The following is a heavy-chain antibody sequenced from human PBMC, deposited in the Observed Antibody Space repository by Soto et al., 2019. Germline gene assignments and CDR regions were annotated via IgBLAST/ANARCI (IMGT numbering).Heavy chain of an antibody. CDR2: IYGNNDE. D-gene: IGHD4-17*01. CDR1: GFSLTTNEVV. V-gene: IGHV2-5*01. CDR3: AHRTPVTRIDH. Sequence: QITLKESGPTLVKSTQTLTLTCTFSGFSLTTNEVVVGWIRQPPGKGLEWLGFIYGNNDERYSPSLKSRLAITKDSSNNQVVLTMANMDPADTATYYCAHRTPVTRIDHWGQGLLVSVSS. J-gene: IGHJ4*02.